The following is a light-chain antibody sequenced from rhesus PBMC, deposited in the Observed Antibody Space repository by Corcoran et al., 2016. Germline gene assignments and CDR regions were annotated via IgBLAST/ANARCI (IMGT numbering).Light chain of an antibody. CDR2: DVS. Sequence: DIQMTQSPSSLSASVGDTVTITCRASQGISSYLNWFQQKTGKAPKLLIYDVSNLESGVPSRFSGSGSGTDFTLTISSLQPEDFAAYYCLQHNSYPRTFGQGTKVEIK. CDR3: LQHNSYPRT. J-gene: IGKJ1*01. CDR1: QGISSY. V-gene: IGKV1-28*03.